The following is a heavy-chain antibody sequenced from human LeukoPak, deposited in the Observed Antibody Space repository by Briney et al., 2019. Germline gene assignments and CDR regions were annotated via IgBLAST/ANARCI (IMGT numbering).Heavy chain of an antibody. CDR3: ARQYSDILTGYHRGELYWYFDL. J-gene: IGHJ2*01. Sequence: SETLSLTCTVSGGSISSSSYYWGWIRQPPGKGLEWIGSIYYSGSTYYNPSLKSRVTISVDTSKNQFSLKLSSVTAADTAVYYCARQYSDILTGYHRGELYWYFDLWGRGTLVTVSS. CDR2: IYYSGST. D-gene: IGHD3-9*01. V-gene: IGHV4-39*07. CDR1: GGSISSSSYY.